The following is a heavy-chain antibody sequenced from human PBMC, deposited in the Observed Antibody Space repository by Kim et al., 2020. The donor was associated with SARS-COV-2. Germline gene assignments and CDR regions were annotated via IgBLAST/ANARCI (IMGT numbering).Heavy chain of an antibody. V-gene: IGHV3-7*01. CDR2: LNQDGSDK. Sequence: GGSLRLSRAASGFTFSDYWMRWVRHSPGKGLEWVADLNQDGSDKHYMESVKGRFTISRDNAKNSLFLQMDSLRAEDAALYYCARGGSYSFEYWSQGTLVT. CDR1: GFTFSDYW. D-gene: IGHD6-13*01. J-gene: IGHJ4*02. CDR3: ARGGSYSFEY.